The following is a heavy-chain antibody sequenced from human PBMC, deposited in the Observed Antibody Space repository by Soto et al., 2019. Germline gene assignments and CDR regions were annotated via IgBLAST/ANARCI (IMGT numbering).Heavy chain of an antibody. J-gene: IGHJ6*03. CDR3: ARDKFVMARAYYYYMDV. CDR2: IYYSGST. V-gene: IGHV4-59*01. D-gene: IGHD2-21*01. CDR1: GGSISSYY. Sequence: QVQLQESGPGLVKPSETLSLTCTVSGGSISSYYWSWIRQPPGKGLEWIGYIYYSGSTNYNPSLKSRVTISVDTSKNRFSLKLSSVTAAYTAVYYCARDKFVMARAYYYYMDVWGKGTTVTVSS.